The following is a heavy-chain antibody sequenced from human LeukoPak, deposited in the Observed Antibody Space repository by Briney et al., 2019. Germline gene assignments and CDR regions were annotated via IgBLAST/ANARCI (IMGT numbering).Heavy chain of an antibody. J-gene: IGHJ2*01. V-gene: IGHV4-4*07. Sequence: SETLSLTCTVSGGSIRSYYWSWIRQPAGKGLEWIGRIYASGTITYNPSLESRVSMSVDTSKNQFSLNLSSVTAADTALYYCARQYSDILTGYHRGELYWYFDLWGRGTLVTVSS. CDR3: ARQYSDILTGYHRGELYWYFDL. CDR1: GGSIRSYY. D-gene: IGHD3-9*01. CDR2: IYASGTI.